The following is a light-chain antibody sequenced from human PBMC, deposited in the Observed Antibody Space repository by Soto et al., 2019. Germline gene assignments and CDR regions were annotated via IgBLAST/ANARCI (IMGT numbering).Light chain of an antibody. V-gene: IGKV3-15*01. Sequence: EIVMTQSPATLSVSPGERATLSCRASQSISTELAWYQQKPGQPPRLLIYSASTRATGVPARFTGSGSGSECTLTISGLQSADFAVYYCQQGHNWPLTFGQGTRLEI. CDR1: QSISTE. J-gene: IGKJ2*01. CDR3: QQGHNWPLT. CDR2: SAS.